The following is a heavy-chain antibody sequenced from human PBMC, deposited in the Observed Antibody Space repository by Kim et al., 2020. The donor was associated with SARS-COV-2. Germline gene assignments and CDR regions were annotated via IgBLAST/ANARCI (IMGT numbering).Heavy chain of an antibody. CDR3: ARDRRGFNPYYGMDV. J-gene: IGHJ6*02. Sequence: DSGKGRFTIARDTSKSTLYLQMNSLRAEDTAVYYCARDRRGFNPYYGMDVWGQGTTVIVSS. D-gene: IGHD3-10*01. V-gene: IGHV3-23*01.